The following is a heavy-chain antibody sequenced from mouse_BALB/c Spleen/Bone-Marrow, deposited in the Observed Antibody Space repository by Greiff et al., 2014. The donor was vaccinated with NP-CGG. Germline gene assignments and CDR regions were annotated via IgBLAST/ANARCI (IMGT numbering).Heavy chain of an antibody. Sequence: EVQLQQSGPSLVKPSQTLSLTCSVTGDSITSGYWNWIRKFPGNKLEHMGYISYSGSTYYNPSLKSRISITRDTSKNQYYLQLNSVTTEDTATYYCASNYGYAGYFDYWGQGTTLTVSS. CDR2: ISYSGST. CDR1: GDSITSGY. D-gene: IGHD2-2*01. CDR3: ASNYGYAGYFDY. J-gene: IGHJ2*01. V-gene: IGHV3-8*02.